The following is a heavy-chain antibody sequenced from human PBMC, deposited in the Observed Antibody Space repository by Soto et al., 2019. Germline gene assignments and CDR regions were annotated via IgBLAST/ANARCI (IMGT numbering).Heavy chain of an antibody. J-gene: IGHJ5*02. CDR1: VASSNDFY. V-gene: IGHV4-59*01. D-gene: IGHD6-13*01. CDR3: ARANSSTWYKLEYKWFDP. CDR2: MYYSETT. Sequence: AETLSLTCAVSVASSNDFYWSWIRQTPGKGLEWVGFMYYSETTKYNPSLKGRVNMSLDTSKNQVSLHLKSVTAADTAVYYCARANSSTWYKLEYKWFDPWGQGTQVTVSS.